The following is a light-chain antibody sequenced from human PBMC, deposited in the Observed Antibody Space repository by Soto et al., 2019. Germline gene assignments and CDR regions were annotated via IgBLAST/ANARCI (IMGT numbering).Light chain of an antibody. Sequence: DIQMTQSPSSVSASAGDRVTITCRASQGINKWLAWYQQKPGSAPKLLIYSASSLHSGVPSRFSGSGSGTDFTITISSLQPEDFANYYCQQANTFALTFGGGTKVDI. CDR3: QQANTFALT. J-gene: IGKJ4*02. CDR2: SAS. V-gene: IGKV1-12*01. CDR1: QGINKW.